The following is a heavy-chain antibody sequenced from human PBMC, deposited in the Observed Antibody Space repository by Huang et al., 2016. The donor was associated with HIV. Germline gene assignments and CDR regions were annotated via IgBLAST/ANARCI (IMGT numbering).Heavy chain of an antibody. J-gene: IGHJ4*02. CDR2: ISFDGRNK. CDR3: ARDTTTVAGLDF. CDR1: GFTFRDHP. D-gene: IGHD6-19*01. V-gene: IGHV3-30*14. Sequence: VQPGRSLRLSCAVSGFTFRDHPMHWVRQAPGKGLVWVAVISFDGRNKFYADFVSGRFTISRDNSKNILYLQLNSLTPADTSIYYCARDTTTVAGLDFWGQGALVTVSS.